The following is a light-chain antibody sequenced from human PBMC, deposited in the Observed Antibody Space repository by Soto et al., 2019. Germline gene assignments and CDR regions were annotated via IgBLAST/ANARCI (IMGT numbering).Light chain of an antibody. CDR2: GAS. CDR1: QTVSRSA. V-gene: IGKV3-20*01. CDR3: QQYGNSPFT. Sequence: EIVLTQSPGTLSLSPGERATLSCRASQTVSRSALAWYQQKPGQAPRLLIYGASNRATGIPDRFSGSGSGTDFTLTISRLEPEDFEVYYCQQYGNSPFTFGGGTKVDIK. J-gene: IGKJ4*01.